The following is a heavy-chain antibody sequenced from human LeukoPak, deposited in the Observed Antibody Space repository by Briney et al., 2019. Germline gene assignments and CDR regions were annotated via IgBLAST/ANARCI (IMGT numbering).Heavy chain of an antibody. CDR1: GFTFNNHA. Sequence: GGSLRLSCTASGFTFNNHAMHWVRQAPGKGLEWVSSISSSGYIYYADSVKGRFTISRDNAKNSLYLQMHSLRAEDTAVYYCAGEWELPLWGQGTLVTVSS. CDR3: AGEWELPL. J-gene: IGHJ4*02. CDR2: ISSSGYI. D-gene: IGHD1-26*01. V-gene: IGHV3-21*01.